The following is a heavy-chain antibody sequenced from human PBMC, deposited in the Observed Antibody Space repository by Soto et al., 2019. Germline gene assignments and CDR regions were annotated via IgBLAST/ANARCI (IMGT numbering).Heavy chain of an antibody. D-gene: IGHD5-12*01. CDR3: TKNSAYALDY. CDR1: GASFSNNNW. V-gene: IGHV4-4*02. J-gene: IGHJ4*02. CDR2: MHHIGNT. Sequence: SETLSLTCDVSGASFSNNNWWSWVRQPPGEGLEWIGEMHHIGNTNYNPSLKSRVTMSVDTSKNQFFLKLNSVTAADTAVYYCTKNSAYALDYWGQGILVTVS.